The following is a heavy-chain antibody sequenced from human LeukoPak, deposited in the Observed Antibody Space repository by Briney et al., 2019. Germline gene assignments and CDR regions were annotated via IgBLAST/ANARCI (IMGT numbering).Heavy chain of an antibody. V-gene: IGHV1-2*02. J-gene: IGHJ4*02. CDR2: INPNSGGT. Sequence: ASVKVSCKASGYTFTGYYMHWVRQAPGQGLEWMGWINPNSGGTNYAQKFQGRVTMTRDTSISTAYMELSRLRSDDTAVYYCARVEDNTMTVEVTFDYWGQGTLVTVSS. CDR3: ARVEDNTMTVEVTFDY. CDR1: GYTFTGYY. D-gene: IGHD3-22*01.